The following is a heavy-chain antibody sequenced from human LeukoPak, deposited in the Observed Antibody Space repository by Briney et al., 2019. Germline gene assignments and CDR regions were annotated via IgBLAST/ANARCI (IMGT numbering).Heavy chain of an antibody. CDR1: GYTFTAYY. CDR3: ARRLSTWSEGWFDP. J-gene: IGHJ5*02. V-gene: IGHV1-2*02. Sequence: ASVKVSCKASGYTFTAYYIHWVRQAPGQGREWMGWINPNSGDTNYAQKFQGRVTMTRDTSITTAYMDLTSLTSDDTAVYYCARRLSTWSEGWFDPWDQGTLVTVSS. CDR2: INPNSGDT. D-gene: IGHD6-13*01.